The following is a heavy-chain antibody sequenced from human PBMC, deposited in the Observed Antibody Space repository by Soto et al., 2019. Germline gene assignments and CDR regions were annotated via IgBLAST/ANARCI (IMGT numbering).Heavy chain of an antibody. Sequence: PGGSLRLSCAASGFTFSSYGMHWVRQAPGKGLEWVAVIWYDGSNKYYADSVKGRFTISRDNSKNTLYLQMNSLRAEDTAVYYCARDGQSCSSTSCSSDYYYGMDVWGQGTTVTVSS. V-gene: IGHV3-33*01. J-gene: IGHJ6*02. CDR1: GFTFSSYG. CDR3: ARDGQSCSSTSCSSDYYYGMDV. CDR2: IWYDGSNK. D-gene: IGHD2-2*01.